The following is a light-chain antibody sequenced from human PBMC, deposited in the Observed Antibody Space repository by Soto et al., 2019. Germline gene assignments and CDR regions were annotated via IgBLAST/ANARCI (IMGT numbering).Light chain of an antibody. CDR3: QQYGVWPALT. CDR1: QSVSSN. V-gene: IGKV3-15*01. J-gene: IGKJ4*01. Sequence: EKALTQSPVTLSLSPGERATLSCRASQSVSSNLAWYQQRPGQAPRLLIYGASTRASGVPDRFSGSGSGTEFILTISSLQSEDSAVYYCQQYGVWPALTFGGGTKVDIK. CDR2: GAS.